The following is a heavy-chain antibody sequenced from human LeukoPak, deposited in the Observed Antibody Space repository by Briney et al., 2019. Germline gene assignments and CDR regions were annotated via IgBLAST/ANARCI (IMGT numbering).Heavy chain of an antibody. CDR3: ARVMVRGVIVQFDP. CDR2: IYYIGST. Sequence: KASQTLSLTCTVSGGSISSGGYYWSWIRHHPGKALEWIGYIYYIGSTYYNPSLKSRVTISVDTSKNQFSLKLSSVTAADTAVYYCARVMVRGVIVQFDPWGQGTLVTVSS. V-gene: IGHV4-31*03. D-gene: IGHD3-10*01. J-gene: IGHJ5*02. CDR1: GGSISSGGYY.